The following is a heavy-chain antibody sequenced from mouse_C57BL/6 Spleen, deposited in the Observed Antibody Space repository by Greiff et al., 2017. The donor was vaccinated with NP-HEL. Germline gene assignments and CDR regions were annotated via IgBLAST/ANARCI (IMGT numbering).Heavy chain of an antibody. CDR3: ARRGKYGNSYAMDY. CDR1: GYTFTSYW. J-gene: IGHJ4*01. CDR2: IDPSDSYT. D-gene: IGHD2-1*01. V-gene: IGHV1-50*01. Sequence: QVQLQQPGAELVKPGASVKLSCKASGYTFTSYWMQWVKQRPGQGLEWIGEIDPSDSYTNYNQKFKGKATLTVDTSSSTAYMQLSSLTSEDSAVYYCARRGKYGNSYAMDYWGQGTSVTVSS.